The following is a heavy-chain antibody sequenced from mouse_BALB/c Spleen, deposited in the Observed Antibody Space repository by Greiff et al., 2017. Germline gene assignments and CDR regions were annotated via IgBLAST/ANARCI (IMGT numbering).Heavy chain of an antibody. J-gene: IGHJ2*01. D-gene: IGHD3-1*01. Sequence: GPLQPAGAELGGAGVSVEISCQGSGHTIPDFALRRGEQSHAKSLGWIGVISTYYGDARYNQKFKGKATMTVDKSSSTTYMELARLTSEDSAIYYCARRGGSAYVGYFDYWGQGTTLTVSS. V-gene: IGHV1S137*01. CDR1: GHTIPDFA. CDR2: ISTYYGDA. CDR3: ARRGGSAYVGYFDY.